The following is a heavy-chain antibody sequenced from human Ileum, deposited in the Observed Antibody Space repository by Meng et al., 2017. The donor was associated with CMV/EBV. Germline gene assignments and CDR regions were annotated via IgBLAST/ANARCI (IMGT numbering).Heavy chain of an antibody. D-gene: IGHD4-17*01. CDR2: IHPTAGSP. CDR3: ARGNYGDYVGTYYYAMDV. J-gene: IGHJ6*02. Sequence: ASVKVSCKASGYTFINYYMHWVRQAPGQGLEWMGFIHPTAGSPTYAQRFQVGVTMTRDTSTNTFYMELSSLRSEDTAVYYCARGNYGDYVGTYYYAMDVWGQGTTVTVSS. CDR1: GYTFINYY. V-gene: IGHV1-46*01.